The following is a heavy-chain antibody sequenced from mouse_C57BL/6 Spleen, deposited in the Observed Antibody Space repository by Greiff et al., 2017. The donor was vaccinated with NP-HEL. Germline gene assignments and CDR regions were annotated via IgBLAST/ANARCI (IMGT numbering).Heavy chain of an antibody. V-gene: IGHV1-72*01. CDR2: IDPNSGGT. J-gene: IGHJ1*03. CDR3: ARWGTTVVAPDWYFDV. D-gene: IGHD1-1*01. Sequence: VQLQQPGAELVKPGASVKLSCKASGYTFTSYWMHWVKQRPGRGLEWIGRIDPNSGGTKYNEKFKSKATLTVDKPSSTAYMQLSSLTSEDSAVYYCARWGTTVVAPDWYFDVWGTGTTVTVCS. CDR1: GYTFTSYW.